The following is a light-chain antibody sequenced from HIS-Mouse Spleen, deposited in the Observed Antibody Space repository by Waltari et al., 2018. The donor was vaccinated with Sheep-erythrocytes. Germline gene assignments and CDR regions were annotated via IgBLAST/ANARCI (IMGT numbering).Light chain of an antibody. V-gene: IGKV2-28*01. CDR3: MQALQTPLT. CDR1: QSLLHSNGYNY. Sequence: DIVMTQSPLSLPVTPGEPPSISCRSSQSLLHSNGYNYLDWYLQKPGQSPQLLIYLGSNLASGVPYRFSGSGSGTDFTLKISRVEAEDVGVYYCMQALQTPLTFGGGTKVEIK. J-gene: IGKJ4*01. CDR2: LGS.